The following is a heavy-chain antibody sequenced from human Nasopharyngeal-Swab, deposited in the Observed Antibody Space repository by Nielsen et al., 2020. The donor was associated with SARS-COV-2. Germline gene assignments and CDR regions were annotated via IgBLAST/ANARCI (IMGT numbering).Heavy chain of an antibody. D-gene: IGHD2-15*01. CDR1: GFTFTNHY. CDR2: ISYDAINK. V-gene: IGHV3-30-3*01. J-gene: IGHJ3*02. Sequence: GGSLRLSCAASGFTFTNHYMTWVRQAPGKGLEWVAVISYDAINKYYADSVKGRFTISRDNSKNTLYLQMNSLRAEDTAVYYCARDEDQIYCSGGSCYYGAFDIWGQGTMVTVSS. CDR3: ARDEDQIYCSGGSCYYGAFDI.